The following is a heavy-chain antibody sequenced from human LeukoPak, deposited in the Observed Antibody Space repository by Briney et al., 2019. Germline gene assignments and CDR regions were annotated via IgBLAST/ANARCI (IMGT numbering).Heavy chain of an antibody. J-gene: IGHJ6*02. D-gene: IGHD5-18*01. CDR3: AKDGRDSYGYDRYYYGMDV. V-gene: IGHV3-30*18. CDR2: ISYDGSNK. Sequence: GGSLRLSCAASGFTFSSHGMHCVRQAPGKGLEWVAVISYDGSNKYYADSVKGRFTVSRDNSKNTLYLQMNSLRAEDTAVYYCAKDGRDSYGYDRYYYGMDVWGQGTTVTVSS. CDR1: GFTFSSHG.